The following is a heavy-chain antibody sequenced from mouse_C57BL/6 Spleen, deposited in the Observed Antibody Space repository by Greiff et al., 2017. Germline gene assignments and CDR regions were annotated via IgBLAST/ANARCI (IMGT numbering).Heavy chain of an antibody. V-gene: IGHV3-1*01. J-gene: IGHJ2*01. Sequence: EVQLQQSGPGMVKPSQSLSLTCTVTGYSITSGYDWHWIRHFPGNKLEWMGYISYSGSTNYNPSLKSRISITHDTSKNHFFLKLNSVTTEDTATYYCARKNNWAYFDYWGQGTTLTVSS. CDR3: ARKNNWAYFDY. D-gene: IGHD4-1*01. CDR1: GYSITSGYD. CDR2: ISYSGST.